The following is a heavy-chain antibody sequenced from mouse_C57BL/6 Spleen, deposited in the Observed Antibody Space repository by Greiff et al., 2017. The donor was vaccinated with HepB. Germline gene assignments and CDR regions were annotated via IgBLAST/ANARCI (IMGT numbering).Heavy chain of an antibody. CDR1: GYAFTNYL. V-gene: IGHV1-54*01. CDR2: INPGSGGT. CDR3: ARERDYYGSSPWFAY. J-gene: IGHJ3*01. D-gene: IGHD1-1*01. Sequence: QVQLQQSGAELVRPGTSVKVSCKASGYAFTNYLIEWVKQRPGQGLEWIGVINPGSGGTNYNEKFKGKATLTADKSSSTAYMQLSSLTSEDSAVYFCARERDYYGSSPWFAYWGQGTLVTVSA.